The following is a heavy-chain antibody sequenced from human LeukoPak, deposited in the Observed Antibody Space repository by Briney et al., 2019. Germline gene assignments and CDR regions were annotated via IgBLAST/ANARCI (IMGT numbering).Heavy chain of an antibody. Sequence: GGSLRLSCAASGFTLDDYGMTWVRQAPGKGLERVSGINWNGDTIGYADSVKGRFTISRDNAKNSLYLQMNSLRAEDTALYYCARERATLDYYYYMDVWAKGTTVTISS. V-gene: IGHV3-20*04. D-gene: IGHD5-12*01. CDR3: ARERATLDYYYYMDV. CDR1: GFTLDDYG. J-gene: IGHJ6*03. CDR2: INWNGDTI.